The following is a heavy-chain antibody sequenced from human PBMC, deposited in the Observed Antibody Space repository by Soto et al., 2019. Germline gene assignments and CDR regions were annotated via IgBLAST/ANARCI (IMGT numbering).Heavy chain of an antibody. D-gene: IGHD3-10*01. Sequence: QVQLQESGSGLVKTSQTLSLTCSVSGDSIRVTSYSWSWIRQPPGKGLEWVAYITHQGFTYFNPSLNSRLSISVDTSKNQVFLTLTSATAADTAVYFCAKDRGTRRGAFDVWGRGAMVTVSS. J-gene: IGHJ3*01. CDR2: ITHQGFT. CDR1: GDSIRVTSYS. V-gene: IGHV4-30-2*01. CDR3: AKDRGTRRGAFDV.